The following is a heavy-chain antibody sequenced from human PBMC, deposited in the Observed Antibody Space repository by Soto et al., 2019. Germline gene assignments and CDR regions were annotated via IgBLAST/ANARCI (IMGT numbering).Heavy chain of an antibody. CDR3: ARVVGYCSGGSCYSDGATTYYYYYMDV. CDR1: GGSISSGGYY. Sequence: SETLSLTCTVSGGSISSGGYYWSWIRQHPGKGLERIGYIYYSGSTYYNPSLKSRVTISVDTSKNQFSLKLSSVTAADTAVYYCARVVGYCSGGSCYSDGATTYYYYYMDVWGKGTTVTVSS. V-gene: IGHV4-31*03. CDR2: IYYSGST. J-gene: IGHJ6*03. D-gene: IGHD2-15*01.